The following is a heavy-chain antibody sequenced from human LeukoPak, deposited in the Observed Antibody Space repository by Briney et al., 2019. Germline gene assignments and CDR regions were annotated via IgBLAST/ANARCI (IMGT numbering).Heavy chain of an antibody. Sequence: KPSQTLSLTCAVYGGSFSGYFWSWIRQPPRKGLEWIGEINHSGSTNYNPSLQSRVTISVDRAQKQFSLQMSSVTAADTAVYYCASRTGDYGFDYWGQGTLVTVSS. J-gene: IGHJ4*02. CDR1: GGSFSGYF. V-gene: IGHV4-34*01. CDR3: ASRTGDYGFDY. CDR2: INHSGST. D-gene: IGHD4-17*01.